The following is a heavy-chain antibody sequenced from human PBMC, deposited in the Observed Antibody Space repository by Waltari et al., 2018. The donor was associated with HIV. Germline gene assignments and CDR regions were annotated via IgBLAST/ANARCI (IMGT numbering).Heavy chain of an antibody. J-gene: IGHJ4*02. CDR2: MNPNSGNT. CDR1: GYTFTSYD. Sequence: QVQLVQSGAEVKKPGASVKVSCKASGYTFTSYDINWVRQATGQGLEWMGWMNPNSGNTGYAQKFQGRVTMTRETSISTAYMELSSLRSDDMAVYYCARALGRGYCSSTSCFFDYWGQGPLVTVSS. CDR3: ARALGRGYCSSTSCFFDY. D-gene: IGHD2-2*01. V-gene: IGHV1-8*01.